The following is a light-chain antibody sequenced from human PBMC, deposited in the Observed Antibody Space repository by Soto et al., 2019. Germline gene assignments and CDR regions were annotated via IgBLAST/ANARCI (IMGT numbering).Light chain of an antibody. CDR2: DVT. Sequence: ALTQPASVSGSPGQSITISCTGTSSDVGGYNYVSWYQQHPGKAPKLMIYDVTNRPSGVSNRFSGSKSGNTASLTISGLQAEDEADYYCSSYSSSSTSVVFGGGTKLTVL. CDR1: SSDVGGYNY. J-gene: IGLJ2*01. V-gene: IGLV2-14*01. CDR3: SSYSSSSTSVV.